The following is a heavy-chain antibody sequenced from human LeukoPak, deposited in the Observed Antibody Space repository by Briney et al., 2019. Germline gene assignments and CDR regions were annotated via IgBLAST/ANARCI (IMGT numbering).Heavy chain of an antibody. Sequence: GGSLRLSCAASGFTFSSYAMSWLRHAPGKGLEWVSAISGSGGSTYYADSVKGRFTISRDNSKNTLYLQMNSLRAEDTAVYYCAKWAVYYYDSSGYYLDYWGQGTLVTVSS. CDR1: GFTFSSYA. V-gene: IGHV3-23*01. J-gene: IGHJ4*02. CDR3: AKWAVYYYDSSGYYLDY. CDR2: ISGSGGST. D-gene: IGHD3-22*01.